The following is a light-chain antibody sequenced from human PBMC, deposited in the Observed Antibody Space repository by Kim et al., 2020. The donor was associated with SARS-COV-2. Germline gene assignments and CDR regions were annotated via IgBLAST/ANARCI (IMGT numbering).Light chain of an antibody. J-gene: IGKJ4*01. CDR3: QQYNSFGVT. V-gene: IGKV1-5*03. CDR1: QKIFRW. CDR2: KAS. Sequence: ACIGDRVTITCRDTQKIFRWLAWHQQKPGKDPKLLIYKASILEDGVPSRFSGSGSGTEFTLTISSLQPDDFATYYCQQYNSFGVTFGGGTKVDIK.